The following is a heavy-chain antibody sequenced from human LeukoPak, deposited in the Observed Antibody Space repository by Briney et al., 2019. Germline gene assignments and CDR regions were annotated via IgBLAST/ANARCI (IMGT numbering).Heavy chain of an antibody. Sequence: GGSLRLSCAASGFTFSSYGMHWVRQAPGRGLEWVAFIRYDGSNKYYADSVKGRFTISRDNSKNTLYLQMNSLRAEDTAVYYCAKVGSAMVRGLIISYWGQGTLVTVSS. CDR3: AKVGSAMVRGLIISY. D-gene: IGHD3-10*01. J-gene: IGHJ4*02. CDR2: IRYDGSNK. V-gene: IGHV3-30*02. CDR1: GFTFSSYG.